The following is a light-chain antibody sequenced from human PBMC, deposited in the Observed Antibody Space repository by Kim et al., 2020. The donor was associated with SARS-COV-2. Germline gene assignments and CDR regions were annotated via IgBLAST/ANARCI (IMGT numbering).Light chain of an antibody. Sequence: PPSRACRFSQILVYSDGSTYLSWLLPGTGQTPRRLIYMVSNRDSGVPDRFSGSGSGSDFTLKISRVEAEDVGVYYCMQYTRWPLTFGGGTKVDI. CDR1: QILVYSDGSTY. J-gene: IGKJ4*01. V-gene: IGKV2-30*01. CDR3: MQYTRWPLT. CDR2: MVS.